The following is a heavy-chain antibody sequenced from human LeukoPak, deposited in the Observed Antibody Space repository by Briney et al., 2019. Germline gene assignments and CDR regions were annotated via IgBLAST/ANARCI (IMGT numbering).Heavy chain of an antibody. D-gene: IGHD3-16*02. V-gene: IGHV1-18*01. J-gene: IGHJ6*03. CDR1: GYTFTSYG. CDR2: ITPKNGNT. Sequence: ASVRVSCKASGYTFTSYGISWVRQAPGQGLEWMGWITPKNGNTKYAQKLQGRVTMTTDTSTNTAYMELRSLRSDDTAVYYCARVVSRPGYYYMDVWAKGTTVTVSS. CDR3: ARVVSRPGYYYMDV.